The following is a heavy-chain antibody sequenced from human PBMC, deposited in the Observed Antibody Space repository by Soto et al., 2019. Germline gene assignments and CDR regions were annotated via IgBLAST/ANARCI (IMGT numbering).Heavy chain of an antibody. Sequence: GGSLRLSCAASGFTFSSYAMSWVRQAPGKXLEWVSAISGSGGSTYYADSVKGRFTISRDNSKNTLYLQMNSLRAEDTAVYYCAKEPESQLAPGPGNRFDPWGQGTLVTVSS. J-gene: IGHJ5*02. CDR2: ISGSGGST. V-gene: IGHV3-23*01. CDR3: AKEPESQLAPGPGNRFDP. D-gene: IGHD6-6*01. CDR1: GFTFSSYA.